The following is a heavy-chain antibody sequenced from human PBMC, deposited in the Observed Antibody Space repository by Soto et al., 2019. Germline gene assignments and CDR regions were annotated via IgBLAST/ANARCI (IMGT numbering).Heavy chain of an antibody. CDR2: ISQNGYT. D-gene: IGHD6-19*01. V-gene: IGHV4-34*01. Sequence: QVQLHQWGAGPLKPSETLSLTCGVYNGSLNGYYWVWIRQPPGKGLEWVGEISQNGYTNDNPSLKSRLTMSVDTSRSQVTLSLSSVTAADTAIYYCARRLRASPAFDIWGQGTVVTVSS. CDR1: NGSLNGYY. CDR3: ARRLRASPAFDI. J-gene: IGHJ3*02.